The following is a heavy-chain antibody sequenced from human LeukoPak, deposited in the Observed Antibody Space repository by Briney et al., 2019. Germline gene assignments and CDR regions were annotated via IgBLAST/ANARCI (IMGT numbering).Heavy chain of an antibody. D-gene: IGHD6-13*01. V-gene: IGHV4-39*01. CDR3: ARGGVAAVNN. J-gene: IGHJ4*02. CDR1: GGSVSSHRYY. Sequence: SETLSLTCTVSGGSVSSHRYYWGWLRQPPGKGLEWIGSVYYSGSTYYDPSLKSRVVISVDTSKNQFSLNLSSVTAADTAVYYCARGGVAAVNNWGQGTLVTVSS. CDR2: VYYSGST.